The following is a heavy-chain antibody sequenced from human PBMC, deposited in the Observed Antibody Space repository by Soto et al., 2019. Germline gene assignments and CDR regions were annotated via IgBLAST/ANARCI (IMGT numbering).Heavy chain of an antibody. J-gene: IGHJ4*02. V-gene: IGHV3-33*01. CDR1: GFTFSSYG. CDR2: IWYDGSNK. Sequence: LRLSCAASGFTFSSYGMHWVRQAPGKGLEWVAVIWYDGSNKYYADSVKGRFTISRDNSKNTLYLQMNSLRAEDTAVYYCAREIAPPYYYDSSGYFIDYWGQGTLVTVSS. CDR3: AREIAPPYYYDSSGYFIDY. D-gene: IGHD3-22*01.